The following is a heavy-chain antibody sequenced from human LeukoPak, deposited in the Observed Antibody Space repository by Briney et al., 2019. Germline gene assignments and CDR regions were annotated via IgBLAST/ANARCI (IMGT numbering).Heavy chain of an antibody. CDR1: GLTFSSYG. D-gene: IGHD1-26*01. CDR3: AKALGREQKFDY. V-gene: IGHV3-30*02. Sequence: GGSLRLSCAASGLTFSSYGMHWVRQAPGKGLEWVAFIRYDGSNKYYADSVKGRFTISRDNSKNTLYLQMNSLRAEDTAVYYCAKALGREQKFDYWGQGTLVTVSS. CDR2: IRYDGSNK. J-gene: IGHJ4*02.